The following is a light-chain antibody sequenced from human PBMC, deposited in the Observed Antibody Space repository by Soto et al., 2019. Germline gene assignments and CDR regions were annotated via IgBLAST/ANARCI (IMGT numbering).Light chain of an antibody. CDR1: QSISTY. Sequence: DIQMTQSPSSLSASVGDRVTITCRSSQSISTYLNWYLQKPGKAPKALIFGASSLKSGVPSRLSGSGSWTDFTLTISSLQPEDFAPYACQQSYSNPWTFGQRTNVYIK. CDR2: GAS. J-gene: IGKJ1*01. CDR3: QQSYSNPWT. V-gene: IGKV1-39*01.